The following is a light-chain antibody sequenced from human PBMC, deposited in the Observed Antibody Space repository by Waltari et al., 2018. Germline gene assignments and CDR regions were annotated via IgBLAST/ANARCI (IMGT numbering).Light chain of an antibody. Sequence: DIQMTQSPSTLSASVGDRVTIPCRASKSFNSWVAWYQQKPGKAPKLLIFKASNLESGVPSRFSCSGSGTEFTLTISSLQPDDFATYHCQQYDSYWTFGQGTKVEIK. V-gene: IGKV1-5*03. J-gene: IGKJ1*01. CDR3: QQYDSYWT. CDR2: KAS. CDR1: KSFNSW.